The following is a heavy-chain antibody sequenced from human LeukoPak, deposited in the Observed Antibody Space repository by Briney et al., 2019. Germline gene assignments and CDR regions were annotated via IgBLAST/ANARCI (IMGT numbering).Heavy chain of an antibody. D-gene: IGHD3-3*01. Sequence: PGGSLRLSCAASGFTFSSYAMHWVRQAPGKGLEWVAVISYDGSNKYYADSVKGRFTISRDNSKNTPYLQMNSLRAEDTAVYYCARERSGGNYDFWSGYYYFDYWGQGTLVTVSS. CDR1: GFTFSSYA. CDR3: ARERSGGNYDFWSGYYYFDY. CDR2: ISYDGSNK. J-gene: IGHJ4*02. V-gene: IGHV3-30*04.